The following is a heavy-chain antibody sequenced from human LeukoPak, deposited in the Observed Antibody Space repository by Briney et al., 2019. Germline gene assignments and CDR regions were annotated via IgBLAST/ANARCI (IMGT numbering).Heavy chain of an antibody. Sequence: ASVKVSCKASGYTFTRYDINWVRQATGQGLEWMGWMNRNGGNTGYAQKFQGRVTITRNTSISTAYMELSRLRSEDTAVYYCARAYCTNGVCYFDYWGQGTLVTVSS. D-gene: IGHD2-8*01. CDR2: MNRNGGNT. CDR3: ARAYCTNGVCYFDY. V-gene: IGHV1-8*03. CDR1: GYTFTRYD. J-gene: IGHJ4*02.